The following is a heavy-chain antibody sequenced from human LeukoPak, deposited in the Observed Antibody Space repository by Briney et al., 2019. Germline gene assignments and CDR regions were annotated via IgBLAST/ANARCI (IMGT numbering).Heavy chain of an antibody. V-gene: IGHV1-24*01. CDR1: GSTLAESY. D-gene: IGHD1-1*01. CDR2: YDPEEGGI. Sequence: GASVKVSCKVSGSTLAESYIHWLRQAPGKGLEWMGGYDPEEGGIIYAQKFLDRVTMTEDTSTTTAYMEVSSLRSEDTAVYFCAGDRGITIIKDFDYWGQGTVVTVSS. J-gene: IGHJ4*02. CDR3: AGDRGITIIKDFDY.